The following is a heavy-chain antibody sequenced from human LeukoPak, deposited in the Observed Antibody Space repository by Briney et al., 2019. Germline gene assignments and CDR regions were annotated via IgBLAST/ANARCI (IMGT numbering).Heavy chain of an antibody. CDR2: IYYSGST. D-gene: IGHD2-2*01. J-gene: IGHJ3*02. V-gene: IGHV4-39*01. CDR3: AKVVPAATGDAFDI. Sequence: SQTLSLTCTVSGGSISSSSYYWGWIRQPPGKGLEWIGSIYYSGSTYYNPSLKSRVTISVDTSKNQFSLKLSSVTAADTAVYYCAKVVPAATGDAFDIWGQGTMVTVSS. CDR1: GGSISSSSYY.